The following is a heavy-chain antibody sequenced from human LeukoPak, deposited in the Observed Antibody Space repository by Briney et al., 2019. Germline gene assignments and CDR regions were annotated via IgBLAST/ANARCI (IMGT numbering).Heavy chain of an antibody. CDR3: ARTYYYDSSGYYNWFDP. J-gene: IGHJ5*02. CDR2: MNPNSGNT. V-gene: IGHV1-8*01. Sequence: ASVKVSCKASGYTFTSYDIKWGRQATGQGLEWMGWMNPNSGNTGYAQKFQGRVTMTRNTSISTAYMELSSLRSEDTAVYYCARTYYYDSSGYYNWFDPWGQGTLVTVSS. D-gene: IGHD3-22*01. CDR1: GYTFTSYD.